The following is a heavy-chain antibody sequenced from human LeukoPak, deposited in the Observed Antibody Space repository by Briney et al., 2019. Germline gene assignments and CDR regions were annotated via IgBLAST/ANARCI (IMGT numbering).Heavy chain of an antibody. CDR3: AKDRVKVAY. D-gene: IGHD2-15*01. J-gene: IGHJ4*02. V-gene: IGHV3-23*01. CDR2: ISYNGGHT. Sequence: GGSLSLSCAASGFSFNTYAKIWVRQAPGKGLEWVSGISYNGGHTYYADSVKGRFTISRDNSRNTLYLQMNSLRVDDTAVYYCAKDRVKVAYWGQGTLVTVSS. CDR1: GFSFNTYA.